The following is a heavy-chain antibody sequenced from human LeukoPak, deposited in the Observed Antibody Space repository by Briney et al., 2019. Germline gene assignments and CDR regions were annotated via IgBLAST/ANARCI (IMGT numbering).Heavy chain of an antibody. J-gene: IGHJ4*02. CDR3: ARDGPRDVWSGRYTYFDY. D-gene: IGHD3-3*01. Sequence: GASVKVSCKASGYTFTSYGISWVRQAPGQGLEWMGWISAYNGNTNYAQKLQGRVTMTTDTSTSTAYMELRSLRSDDTAVYYCARDGPRDVWSGRYTYFDYWGQGTLVTVSS. CDR1: GYTFTSYG. V-gene: IGHV1-18*01. CDR2: ISAYNGNT.